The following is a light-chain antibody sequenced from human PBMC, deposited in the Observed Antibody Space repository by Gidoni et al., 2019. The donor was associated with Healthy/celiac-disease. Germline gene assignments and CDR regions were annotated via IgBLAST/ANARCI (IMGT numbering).Light chain of an antibody. Sequence: DIVMTQSPLSLPVTPGEPASISCRSSQRPRHSNCYNNLDWYLQKPGQSPQLLIYLGSNRASGVPDRCSGSGSGTDFTLKISRVEAEDVGVYYCMQALQTQWTFGQGTKVEIK. CDR3: MQALQTQWT. CDR2: LGS. V-gene: IGKV2-28*01. CDR1: QRPRHSNCYNN. J-gene: IGKJ1*01.